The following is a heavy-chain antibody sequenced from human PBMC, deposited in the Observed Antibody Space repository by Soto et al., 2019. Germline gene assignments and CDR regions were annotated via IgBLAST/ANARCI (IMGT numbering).Heavy chain of an antibody. CDR2: IKTDGSIT. J-gene: IGHJ4*02. CDR3: ARVGSGWYLFDY. CDR1: GFTFTSYW. Sequence: EAQLVESGGGLVQPGGSLRLSCAASGFTFTSYWMHWVRQAPGKGLVWVSRIKTDGSITSYADSVQGRFTISRDNAKNTLYLQIDSLRAEDTAVYYCARVGSGWYLFDYWCQGTLVTVSS. D-gene: IGHD6-19*01. V-gene: IGHV3-74*01.